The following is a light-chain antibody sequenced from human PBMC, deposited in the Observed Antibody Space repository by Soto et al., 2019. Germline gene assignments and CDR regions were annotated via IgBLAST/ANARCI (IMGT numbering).Light chain of an antibody. J-gene: IGKJ5*01. Sequence: EIVFTQSPATLSLSPGERATLSCRARQSVSSYLAWYQQKPGQAPRLLIFGASNRASGIPARFSGSGSGTDFTLTISRLEPEDFAVYYCQQRRNWQVTFGQGTRLEIK. CDR3: QQRRNWQVT. V-gene: IGKV3-11*01. CDR1: QSVSSY. CDR2: GAS.